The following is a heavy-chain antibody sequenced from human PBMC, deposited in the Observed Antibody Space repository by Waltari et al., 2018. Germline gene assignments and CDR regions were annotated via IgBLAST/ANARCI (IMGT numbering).Heavy chain of an antibody. V-gene: IGHV3-33*01. D-gene: IGHD3-3*01. CDR2: ICNAGSNK. CDR1: GFIFSDYG. CDR3: ARDDIWGGYTIDY. Sequence: QVQLVQSGGGVVQPGRSLRLSCTTSGFIFSDYGMHWVRQTPGKGLEWVAVICNAGSNKVYADSVKGRFTLSRDDSKNTLYLQMNSLRAEDSALYYCARDDIWGGYTIDYWGQGNLVIVSS. J-gene: IGHJ4*02.